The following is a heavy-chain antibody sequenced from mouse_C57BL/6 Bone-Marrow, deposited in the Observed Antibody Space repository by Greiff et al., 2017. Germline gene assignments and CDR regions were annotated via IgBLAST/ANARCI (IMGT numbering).Heavy chain of an antibody. CDR3: ASSTIYYFDY. V-gene: IGHV1-69*01. D-gene: IGHD2-1*01. CDR2: IDPSDSYT. Sequence: QVQLQQPGAELVMPGASVKLSCKASGYTFTSYWMHWVKQRPGQGLEWIGEIDPSDSYTNYNQKVKGKSTLTVDKSSSTAYMQLSSLTSEDSAVYYCASSTIYYFDYWGQGTTLTVSS. CDR1: GYTFTSYW. J-gene: IGHJ2*01.